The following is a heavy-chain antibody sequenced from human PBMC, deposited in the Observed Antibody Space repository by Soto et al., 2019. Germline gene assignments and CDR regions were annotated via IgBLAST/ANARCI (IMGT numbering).Heavy chain of an antibody. CDR3: AGVKSLAGEY. D-gene: IGHD2-15*01. Sequence: EVQLVESGGGLVQPGGSLRLSCAASGFTFSSYWMSWVRQAPGKGLEWVANIKQDGNEKFYVDSVKGRFTISRDNAKNSLFLQRNSLTAEDTAVYYCAGVKSLAGEYWGQGTLVAVSS. V-gene: IGHV3-7*05. CDR1: GFTFSSYW. J-gene: IGHJ4*02. CDR2: IKQDGNEK.